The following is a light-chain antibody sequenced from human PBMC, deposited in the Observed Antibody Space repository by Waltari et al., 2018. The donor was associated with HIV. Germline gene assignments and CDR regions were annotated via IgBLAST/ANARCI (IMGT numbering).Light chain of an antibody. CDR3: QQSYSTWLT. V-gene: IGKV1-39*01. J-gene: IGKJ4*01. CDR1: QSISSY. CDR2: AAS. Sequence: DIQMTQSPSSLSASVGDRVTITCRASQSISSYLNLYQQKPGKAPKLLIYAASSLQSGVPSRFSGSGSGTDFTLTISSLQPEDFATYYCQQSYSTWLTFGGGTKVEIK.